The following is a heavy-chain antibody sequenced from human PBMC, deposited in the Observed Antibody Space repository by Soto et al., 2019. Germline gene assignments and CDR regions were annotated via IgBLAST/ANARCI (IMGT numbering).Heavy chain of an antibody. V-gene: IGHV3-30-3*01. CDR2: ISYDGSNK. J-gene: IGHJ4*02. CDR1: GFTFSSYA. D-gene: IGHD3-9*01. Sequence: QVQLVESGGGVVQPGRSLRLSCAASGFTFSSYAMHWVRQAPGKGLEWVAVISYDGSNKYYADSVKGRFTISRDNSKNTLYLQMNSLRAEDTAVYYCASLSPPGDYWGQGTLGTVSS. CDR3: ASLSPPGDY.